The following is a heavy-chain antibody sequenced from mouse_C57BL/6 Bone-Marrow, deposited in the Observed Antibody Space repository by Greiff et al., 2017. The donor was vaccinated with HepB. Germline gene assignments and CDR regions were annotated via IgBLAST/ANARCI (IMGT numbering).Heavy chain of an antibody. CDR2: INPNNGGT. Sequence: EVQMQQSGPELVKPGASVKISCKASGYTFTDYYMNWVKQSHGKSLEWIGDINPNNGGTSYNQKFKGKATLTVDKSSSTAYMELRSLTSEDSAVYYCARRILLRMGDYWGQGTSVTVSS. V-gene: IGHV1-26*01. D-gene: IGHD1-1*01. CDR1: GYTFTDYY. CDR3: ARRILLRMGDY. J-gene: IGHJ4*01.